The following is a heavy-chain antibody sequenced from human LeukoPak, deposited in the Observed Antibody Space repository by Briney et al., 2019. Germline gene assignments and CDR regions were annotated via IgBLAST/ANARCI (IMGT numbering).Heavy chain of an antibody. CDR2: LFHSGNT. J-gene: IGHJ4*02. Sequence: PSETLSLTCTVSGGSISSYYWSWLRQPPGKGLEWVGSLFHSGNTNYNPSLKSRVTISLDTSKNRVSLKLSSVTAADTAVYYCARGSSPFDYWGQGTLVTASS. CDR3: ARGSSPFDY. V-gene: IGHV4-59*08. CDR1: GGSISSYY.